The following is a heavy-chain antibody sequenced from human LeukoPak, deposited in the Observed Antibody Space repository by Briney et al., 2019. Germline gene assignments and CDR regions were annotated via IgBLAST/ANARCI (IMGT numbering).Heavy chain of an antibody. CDR2: ISAYNGNT. CDR1: GYTFTSYG. D-gene: IGHD2-8*01. J-gene: IGHJ4*02. V-gene: IGHV1-18*01. CDR3: ARRYCTNGVCDYYFDY. Sequence: ASVKVSCKASGYTFTSYGISWVGQAPGQGLEWMGWISAYNGNTNYAQKLQGRVTMTTDTSTSTAYMELRSLRSDDTAVYYCARRYCTNGVCDYYFDYWGQGTLVTVSS.